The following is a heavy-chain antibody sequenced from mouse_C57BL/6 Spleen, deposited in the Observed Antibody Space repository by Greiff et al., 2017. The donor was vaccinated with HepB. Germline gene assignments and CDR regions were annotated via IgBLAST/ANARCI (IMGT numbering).Heavy chain of an antibody. CDR1: GFNIKDDY. V-gene: IGHV14-4*01. D-gene: IGHD1-1*01. CDR3: TTLDYYGSSLYYFDY. Sequence: EVQLQQSGAELVRPGASVKLSCTASGFNIKDDYMHWVKQRPEQGLDWIGWIDPENGDTEYASKVQCKATITADTSSNTAYLQLSSLTSEDTAVYFCTTLDYYGSSLYYFDYWGQGTTLTVSS. J-gene: IGHJ2*01. CDR2: IDPENGDT.